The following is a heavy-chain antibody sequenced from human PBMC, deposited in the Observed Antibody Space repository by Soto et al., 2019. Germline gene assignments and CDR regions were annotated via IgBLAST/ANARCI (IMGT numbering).Heavy chain of an antibody. D-gene: IGHD2-2*01. CDR2: IIPYLGIS. Sequence: QVQLLQSGAELKRAGSSVRVSCTASGGSFNSYTVSWVRQAPGQGLEWMGRIIPYLGISNYAEKFWGRVTISANRSTSTAYMALSGLTSEDTALYFCAREDSSSSLDYWGQGRLVTVSS. CDR3: AREDSSSSLDY. V-gene: IGHV1-69*08. CDR1: GGSFNSYT. J-gene: IGHJ4*02.